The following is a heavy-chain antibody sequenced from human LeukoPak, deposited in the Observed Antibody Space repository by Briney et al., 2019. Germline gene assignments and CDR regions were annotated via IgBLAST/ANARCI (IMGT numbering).Heavy chain of an antibody. D-gene: IGHD3-22*01. Sequence: GSLSLSCAASGFPFGSYAMSWVRQAPGKGLEWVSFISPNADRTSKADSVEGRFTISRDNPRNTLYLQMNSLRDDDTAVYYCAIMHGYYDGSGYWVQWGQGTLVTVSS. V-gene: IGHV3-23*01. CDR2: ISPNADRT. CDR1: GFPFGSYA. J-gene: IGHJ1*01. CDR3: AIMHGYYDGSGYWVQ.